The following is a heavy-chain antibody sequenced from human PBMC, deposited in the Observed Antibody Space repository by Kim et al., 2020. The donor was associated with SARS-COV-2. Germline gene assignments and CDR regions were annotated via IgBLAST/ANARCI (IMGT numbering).Heavy chain of an antibody. CDR3: AKDGLGYSYGYGGNWFDP. D-gene: IGHD5-18*01. Sequence: GGSLRLSCAASGFTFSSYGMHWVRQAPGKGLEWVAVISYDGSNKYYADSVKGRFTISRDNSKNTLYLQMNSLRAEDTAVYYCAKDGLGYSYGYGGNWFDPWGQGTLVTVSS. CDR1: GFTFSSYG. J-gene: IGHJ5*02. CDR2: ISYDGSNK. V-gene: IGHV3-30*18.